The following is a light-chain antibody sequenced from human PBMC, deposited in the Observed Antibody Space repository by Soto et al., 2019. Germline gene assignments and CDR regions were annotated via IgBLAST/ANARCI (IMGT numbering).Light chain of an antibody. Sequence: ETVLTQSPATLSLSPGERATLSCRASQNVNRYVAWYQQKPGQAPRLLIYDASTRAAGVPARLSGSGSGTDFSLSISSLEPEDFAVYYCQEHNSFGGGTKV. CDR1: QNVNRY. CDR2: DAS. V-gene: IGKV3-11*01. J-gene: IGKJ4*01. CDR3: QEHNS.